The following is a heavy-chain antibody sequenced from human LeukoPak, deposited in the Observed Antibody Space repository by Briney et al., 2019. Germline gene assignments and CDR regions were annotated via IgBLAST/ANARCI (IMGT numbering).Heavy chain of an antibody. J-gene: IGHJ4*02. D-gene: IGHD3-3*01. V-gene: IGHV4-39*01. CDR3: ARSVFDFWSGYSSGGNYYFDY. CDR1: GGSISSSSYY. CDR2: IYYSGST. Sequence: PSETLSLTSTVSGGSISSSSYYWGWIRQPPGKGLEWIGSIYYSGSTYYNPSLKSRVTISVDTSKNQFSLKLSSVTAADTAVYYCARSVFDFWSGYSSGGNYYFDYWGQGTLVTVSS.